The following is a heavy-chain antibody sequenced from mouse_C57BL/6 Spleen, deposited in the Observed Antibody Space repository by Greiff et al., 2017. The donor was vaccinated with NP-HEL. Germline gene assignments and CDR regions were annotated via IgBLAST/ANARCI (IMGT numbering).Heavy chain of an antibody. CDR3: ARRSYGSSYPFAY. J-gene: IGHJ3*01. D-gene: IGHD1-1*01. CDR1: GYTFTSYW. CDR2: IDPSDSET. Sequence: VQLQQPGAELVRPGSSVKLSCKASGYTFTSYWMHWVKQRPIQGLEWIGNIDPSDSETNYNQKFKDKATLTVDKSSSTAYMQLSSLTSEDSAVYYCARRSYGSSYPFAYWGQGTLVTVSA. V-gene: IGHV1-52*01.